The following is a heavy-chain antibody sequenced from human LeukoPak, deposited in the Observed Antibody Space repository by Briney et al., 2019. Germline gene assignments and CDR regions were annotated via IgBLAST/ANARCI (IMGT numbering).Heavy chain of an antibody. CDR1: GGSISSYY. D-gene: IGHD6-19*01. CDR3: ARYSSGWRSFDI. Sequence: SETLSLTCTVSGGSISSYYWSWIRQPPGKGLEWIGYIYYSGSTNYNPSLKSRVTISGDTSKNQFSLNLSSVTAADTAVYYCARYSSGWRSFDIWGQGTMVTVSS. J-gene: IGHJ3*02. V-gene: IGHV4-59*01. CDR2: IYYSGST.